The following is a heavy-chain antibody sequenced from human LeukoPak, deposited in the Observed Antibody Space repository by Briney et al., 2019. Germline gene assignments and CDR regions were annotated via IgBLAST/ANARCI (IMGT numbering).Heavy chain of an antibody. Sequence: SVKVSCKASGGTFSSYAISWVRQAPRQGLEWMGGIIPIFGTANYAQKFQGRVTITTDESTSTAYMELSSLRSEDTAVYYCARSYYYDSSGRRTYYYYYMDVWGKGTTVTVSS. CDR1: GGTFSSYA. CDR2: IIPIFGTA. D-gene: IGHD3-22*01. V-gene: IGHV1-69*05. J-gene: IGHJ6*03. CDR3: ARSYYYDSSGRRTYYYYYMDV.